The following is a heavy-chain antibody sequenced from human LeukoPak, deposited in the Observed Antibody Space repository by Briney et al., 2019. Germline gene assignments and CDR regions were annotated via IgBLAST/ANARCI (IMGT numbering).Heavy chain of an antibody. D-gene: IGHD3-16*01. Sequence: PSETLSLTCTVSGGSISRYYWSWIRQPPGKGLEWIGYIYYSGSTNYNPSLKSRVTISVDTSKNQFSLKLSSVTAADTAVYYCARYYDYVWGSFAGNAFDIWGQGTMVTVSS. V-gene: IGHV4-59*08. CDR1: GGSISRYY. CDR3: ARYYDYVWGSFAGNAFDI. J-gene: IGHJ3*02. CDR2: IYYSGST.